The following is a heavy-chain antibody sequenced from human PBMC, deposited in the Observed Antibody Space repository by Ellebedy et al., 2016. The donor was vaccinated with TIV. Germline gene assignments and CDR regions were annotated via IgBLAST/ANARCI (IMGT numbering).Heavy chain of an antibody. J-gene: IGHJ6*03. V-gene: IGHV4-39*07. Sequence: SETLSLTXTVSGGSISSSSYYWGWIRQPPGKGLEWIGSIYYSGSTYYNPSLKSRVTISVDTSKNQFSLKLSSVTAADTAVYYCARTIVVVPEIIWARGGRGGSNYYYYMDVWGKGTTVTVSS. CDR1: GGSISSSSYY. CDR3: ARTIVVVPEIIWARGGRGGSNYYYYMDV. D-gene: IGHD2-2*01. CDR2: IYYSGST.